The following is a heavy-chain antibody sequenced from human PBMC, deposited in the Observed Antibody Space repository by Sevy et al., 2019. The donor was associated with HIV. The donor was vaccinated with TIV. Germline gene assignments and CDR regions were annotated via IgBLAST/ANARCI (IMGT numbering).Heavy chain of an antibody. CDR1: GDTIATYT. V-gene: IGHV1-18*01. CDR3: TRDRRSVLDY. CDR2: LSSNIGNT. J-gene: IGHJ4*02. Sequence: ASVKVSCKASGDTIATYTISWVRQAPGQRLEWMGWLSSNIGNTNYAQKFQGRVTMTTDTSTNTAYMELRSLRSDDTAVYYCTRDRRSVLDYWGQGTLVTVSS. D-gene: IGHD1-26*01.